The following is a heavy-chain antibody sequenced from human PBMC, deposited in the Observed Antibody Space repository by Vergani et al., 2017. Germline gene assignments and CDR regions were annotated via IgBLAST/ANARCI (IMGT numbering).Heavy chain of an antibody. J-gene: IGHJ4*02. CDR2: VNHGGST. D-gene: IGHD4-17*01. V-gene: IGHV4-34*01. CDR1: GGSFSDYY. Sequence: QVQLQEWGAGLLKTSETLSLTCGVSGGSFSDYYWSWIRQAPGMGLEWIGEVNHGGSTNYNPSLKSRVTISVDRSKNQFSLKLSSVTAADTAVYYCASDSGDYLTRDDYWGQGTLVTVSS. CDR3: ASDSGDYLTRDDY.